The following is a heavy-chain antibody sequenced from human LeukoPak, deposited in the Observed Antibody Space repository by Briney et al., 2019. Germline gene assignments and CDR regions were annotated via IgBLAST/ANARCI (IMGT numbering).Heavy chain of an antibody. CDR1: GYTFTSYD. Sequence: ASVKVSCKASGYTFTSYDINWVRQAPGQGLEWMGWMNPHSGNAGYAQKLQGRVTLTRNTSTSTAYMELRSLRSGDTAVYYCARGDYWGQGTLVTVSS. CDR3: ARGDY. CDR2: MNPHSGNA. J-gene: IGHJ4*02. V-gene: IGHV1-8*01.